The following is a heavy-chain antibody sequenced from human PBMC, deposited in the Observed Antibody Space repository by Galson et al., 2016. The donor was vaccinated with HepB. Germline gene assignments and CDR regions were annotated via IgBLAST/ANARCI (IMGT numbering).Heavy chain of an antibody. Sequence: SLRLSCAASGSKFEDHAMHWVRQPPGKGLEWVSGINWSSEKKVYSDSVKGRCAISRDNAKNSLYLQMSSLKPEDTAFYYCVRAKGSGSYYESWGPGTLVTVSS. V-gene: IGHV3-9*01. D-gene: IGHD3-10*01. CDR3: VRAKGSGSYYES. J-gene: IGHJ4*02. CDR1: GSKFEDHA. CDR2: INWSSEKK.